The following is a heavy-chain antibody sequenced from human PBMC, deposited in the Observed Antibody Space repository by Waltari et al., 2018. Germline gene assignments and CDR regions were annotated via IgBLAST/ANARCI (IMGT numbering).Heavy chain of an antibody. CDR2: INHSGTT. D-gene: IGHD3-3*01. J-gene: IGHJ5*02. CDR3: ARGGRSWFDP. V-gene: IGHV4-34*01. CDR1: GGSFSGYY. Sequence: QVQLQQRRAGLLKPSEPLSLTCAVYGGSFSGYYWSWIRQPPGTGLEWIGEINHSGTTNYNPAIKSRVTISVDTSKNQFSLKLSSVTAEYTAVYYCARGGRSWFDPWGQGTLVTVSS.